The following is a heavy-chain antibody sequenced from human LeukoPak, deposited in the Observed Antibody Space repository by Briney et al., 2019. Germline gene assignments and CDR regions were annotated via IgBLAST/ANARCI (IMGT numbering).Heavy chain of an antibody. J-gene: IGHJ3*02. CDR2: IYYSGST. CDR1: GGSISSYY. CDR3: ARGVLSSIAARRGGSFDI. D-gene: IGHD6-6*01. Sequence: PSETLSLTCTVSGGSISSYYWTWIRQPPGKGLEWIGYIYYSGSTKYNPSLKSRVTISVDTSKKQFSLKLSSVTAADTAVYYCARGVLSSIAARRGGSFDIWGQGTMVTVSS. V-gene: IGHV4-59*12.